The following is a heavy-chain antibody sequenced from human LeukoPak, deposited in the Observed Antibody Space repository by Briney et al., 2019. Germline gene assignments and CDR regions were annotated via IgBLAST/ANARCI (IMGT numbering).Heavy chain of an antibody. Sequence: SETLSLTCAVYGGSFSSYYWGWIRQPPGKGLEWIGSIYYSGSTYYNPSLKSRVTISVDTSKNQFSLKLSSVTAADTAVYYCAMSHPAXXXXXXDEYYFDYWGQGTLVT. CDR1: GGSFSSYY. V-gene: IGHV4-39*01. CDR2: IYYSGST. J-gene: IGHJ4*02. CDR3: AMSHPAXXXXXXDEYYFDY.